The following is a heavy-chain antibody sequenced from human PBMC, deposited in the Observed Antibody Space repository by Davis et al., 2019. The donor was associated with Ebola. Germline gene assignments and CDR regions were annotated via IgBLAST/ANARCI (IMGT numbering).Heavy chain of an antibody. CDR3: ARAGGNYYDSSGYYYGY. CDR1: GFTFSSYA. Sequence: GESLKISCAASGFTFSSYAMHWVRQAPGKGLEWVAVISYDGSNKYYADSVKGRFTISRDNSKNTLYLQMNSLRAEDTAVYYCARAGGNYYDSSGYYYGYWGQGTLVTVSS. D-gene: IGHD3-22*01. J-gene: IGHJ4*02. CDR2: ISYDGSNK. V-gene: IGHV3-30-3*01.